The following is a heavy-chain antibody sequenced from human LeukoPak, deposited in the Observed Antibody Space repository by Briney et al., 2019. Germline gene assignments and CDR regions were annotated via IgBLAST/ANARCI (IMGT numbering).Heavy chain of an antibody. CDR1: GFTFSSYP. CDR2: ISYDGSNK. CDR3: AREEYYHDSSGYYPVYYFDH. J-gene: IGHJ4*02. D-gene: IGHD3-22*01. V-gene: IGHV3-30*04. Sequence: PGGSLRLSCAASGFTFSSYPMHWVRQAPGKGLEWVAIISYDGSNKHYADPVKGRFTISRDNSKNTVSLQMNSLRAEDTAVYYCAREEYYHDSSGYYPVYYFDHWGQGTLVTGSS.